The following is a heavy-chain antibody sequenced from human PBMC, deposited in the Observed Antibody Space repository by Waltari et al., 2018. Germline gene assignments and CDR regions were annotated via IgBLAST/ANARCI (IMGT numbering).Heavy chain of an antibody. J-gene: IGHJ4*02. CDR1: GFTFSSYW. V-gene: IGHV3-7*01. CDR2: IKQDGSEK. D-gene: IGHD5-18*01. CDR3: ARTLLPLIQLWLWVY. Sequence: EVQLVESGGGLVQPGGSRRLSCAASGFTFSSYWMSWVGRAQGKGLEWVANIKQDGSEKYYVDSVKGRFTISRDNAKNSLYLQMNSLRAEDTAVYYCARTLLPLIQLWLWVYWGQGTLVTVSS.